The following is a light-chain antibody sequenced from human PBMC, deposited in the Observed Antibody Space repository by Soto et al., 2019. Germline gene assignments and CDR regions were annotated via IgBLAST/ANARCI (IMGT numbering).Light chain of an antibody. CDR1: PTISRW. Sequence: DIQMTQSPSTLSASVGDRVTITCRASPTISRWLAWYQQNPGKAPKFLIYQTSSLESGVPSRFSGSGSGPEFTLTISSLQPDDSATYYCQQDDSYSWTFVQGTKVEI. V-gene: IGKV1-5*03. J-gene: IGKJ1*01. CDR2: QTS. CDR3: QQDDSYSWT.